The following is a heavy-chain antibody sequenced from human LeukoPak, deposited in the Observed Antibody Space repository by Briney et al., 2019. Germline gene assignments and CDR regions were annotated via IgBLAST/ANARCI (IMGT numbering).Heavy chain of an antibody. D-gene: IGHD6-6*01. V-gene: IGHV3-23*01. CDR3: AKRVPYSSSSVYFDY. Sequence: QAGGSLRLSCAASGFTFSSFGMSWVRQAPGKGLEWVSAISDDGRSTYYADSVKGRFTISRDNSKNTLYLQMNSLRFEDTALYFCAKRVPYSSSSVYFDYWAQGTLVTVSS. CDR2: ISDDGRST. J-gene: IGHJ4*02. CDR1: GFTFSSFG.